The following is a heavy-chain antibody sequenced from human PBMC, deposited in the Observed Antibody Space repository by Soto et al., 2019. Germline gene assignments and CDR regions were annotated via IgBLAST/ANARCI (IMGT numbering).Heavy chain of an antibody. CDR2: ISSSGSTI. V-gene: IGHV3-11*01. D-gene: IGHD6-19*01. CDR1: GFTFSDYY. J-gene: IGHJ4*02. CDR3: AREIEAGTEDMGD. Sequence: GGSLRLSCAASGFTFSDYYMSWIRQAPGKGLEWVSYISSSGSTIYYADSVKDRFSISMNNAKNSLYLQINSLSAEETAVYYCAREIEAGTEDMGDWGQGTLVTVSS.